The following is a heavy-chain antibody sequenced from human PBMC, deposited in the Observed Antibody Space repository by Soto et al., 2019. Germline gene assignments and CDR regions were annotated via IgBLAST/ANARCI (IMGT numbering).Heavy chain of an antibody. V-gene: IGHV4-39*01. D-gene: IGHD3-10*01. CDR2: IYYTGST. Sequence: QLQVQESGPGLVRPSETLSLTCTVFGGSISSSGYYWGWIRQAPGKGLEWIGSIYYTGSTYYNPSLKRRVTISEDTSKSQFSLNLSSATAADTAKYYCARHTTFGSGAYFDYWGQGTLVTVSS. CDR1: GGSISSSGYY. J-gene: IGHJ4*02. CDR3: ARHTTFGSGAYFDY.